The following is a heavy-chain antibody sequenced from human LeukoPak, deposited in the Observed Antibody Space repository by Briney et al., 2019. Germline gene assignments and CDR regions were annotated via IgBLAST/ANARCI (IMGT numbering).Heavy chain of an antibody. V-gene: IGHV3-33*01. D-gene: IGHD3-16*01. CDR1: GFTFSTYG. J-gene: IGHJ4*02. CDR2: IWYDGSIK. CDR3: ARAVGPFDY. Sequence: PGGSLRHSCAASGFTFSTYGIHWVRLAPGKGLEWVAVIWYDGSIKYYADSVKGRFTISRDNFKDTLCLQMNSLRVQDTAAYYCARAVGPFDYWGQGTLVTVSS.